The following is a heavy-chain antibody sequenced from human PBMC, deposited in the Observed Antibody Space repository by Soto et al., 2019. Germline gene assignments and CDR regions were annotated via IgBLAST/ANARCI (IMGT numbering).Heavy chain of an antibody. Sequence: QVQLVQSGAEVKKPGSSVKASCKAPGGPLSSYAISWVGQAPGQGLEWMGGIIPIFGTANYAQKFQGRVTITADESTSTAYMELSSLRSEDTAVYYCASVVAYSYGSGFDYWGQGTLVTVSS. CDR2: IIPIFGTA. D-gene: IGHD5-18*01. CDR3: ASVVAYSYGSGFDY. J-gene: IGHJ4*02. CDR1: GGPLSSYA. V-gene: IGHV1-69*12.